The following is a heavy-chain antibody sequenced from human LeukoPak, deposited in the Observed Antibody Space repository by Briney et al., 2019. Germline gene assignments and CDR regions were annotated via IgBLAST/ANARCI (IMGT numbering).Heavy chain of an antibody. V-gene: IGHV3-53*01. CDR1: GFIVSGDF. CDR2: IYSDGST. J-gene: IGHJ4*02. D-gene: IGHD1-26*01. CDR3: ARERGRGRDSPWFDY. Sequence: GGSLRLSCAASGFIVSGDFMSWVRQAPGKGLEWVSVIYSDGSTYYADSVKGRFTISRDNSKNTLDLQMTGLRAEDSAVYYCARERGRGRDSPWFDYWGQGTLVTVSS.